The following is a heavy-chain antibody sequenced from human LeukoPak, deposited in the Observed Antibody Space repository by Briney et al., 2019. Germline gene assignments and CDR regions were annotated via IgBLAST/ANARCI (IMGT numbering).Heavy chain of an antibody. CDR1: GFTFSSYS. J-gene: IGHJ3*02. V-gene: IGHV3-48*04. CDR3: AREGRPNAFDI. CDR2: ISSSSSTI. Sequence: PGGSLRLSCAASGFTFSSYSMNWVRQAPGKGLEWVSYISSSSSTIYYADSVKGRFTISRDNAKNSLYPQMNSLRAEDTAVYYCAREGRPNAFDIWGQGTMVTVSS.